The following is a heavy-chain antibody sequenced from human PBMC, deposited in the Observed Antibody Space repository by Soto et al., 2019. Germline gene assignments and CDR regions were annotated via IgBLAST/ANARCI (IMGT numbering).Heavy chain of an antibody. CDR1: GFTFSTSA. J-gene: IGHJ4*02. CDR2: ISKGGNKK. Sequence: QVQVVESGGGVVQPGGSLRLSCAASGFTFSTSAMHWVRQAPGKGLEWMAMISKGGNKKYYADSVKGRFTISSDISESTLYLQMNSLRTDDTAVYYCAREEFEAGRGHFGYWGLGTLVSVSS. V-gene: IGHV3-30-3*01. CDR3: AREEFEAGRGHFGY. D-gene: IGHD6-13*01.